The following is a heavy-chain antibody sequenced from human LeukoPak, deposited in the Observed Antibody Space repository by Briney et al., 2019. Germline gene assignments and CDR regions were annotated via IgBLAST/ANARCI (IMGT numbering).Heavy chain of an antibody. CDR3: ARQCGYDSSGEYDAFDI. CDR2: ISGSGVST. CDR1: GFTFSTYA. V-gene: IGHV3-23*01. J-gene: IGHJ3*02. Sequence: GGSLRLSCAASGFTFSTYAMSWVRQAPEKRLEWVSTISGSGVSTYYADSVKGRFTISRDNSKNMLYLQVNSLRAEDTAVYYCARQCGYDSSGEYDAFDIWGQGTMVTVSS. D-gene: IGHD3-22*01.